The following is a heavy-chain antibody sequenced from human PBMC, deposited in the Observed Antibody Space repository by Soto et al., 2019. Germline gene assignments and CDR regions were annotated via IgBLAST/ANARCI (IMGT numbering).Heavy chain of an antibody. CDR2: IYYSGST. Sequence: SETLSLTCTVSGGSISSGDYYWSWIRQPPGKGLEWIGYIYYSGSTYYNPSLKSRVTISVGTSKNQFSLKLSSVTAADTAVYYCARSSSIAARNFVDYWGQGTLVTVSS. V-gene: IGHV4-30-4*01. CDR3: ARSSSIAARNFVDY. D-gene: IGHD6-6*01. J-gene: IGHJ4*02. CDR1: GGSISSGDYY.